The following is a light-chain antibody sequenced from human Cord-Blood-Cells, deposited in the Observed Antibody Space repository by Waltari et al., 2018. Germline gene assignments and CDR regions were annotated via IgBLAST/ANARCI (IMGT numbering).Light chain of an antibody. J-gene: IGLJ3*02. CDR1: SRDVGGSNY. CDR2: DVS. CDR3: CSYAGSYTWV. V-gene: IGLV2-11*01. Sequence: QSALAQPPSVSGSPGQSVTISCPGTSRDVGGSNYFPWYQQHPAKAPKLMIYDVSKRPSGVPDRFSGSKSGNTASLTISGLQAEDEADYYCCSYAGSYTWVFGGGTKLTVL.